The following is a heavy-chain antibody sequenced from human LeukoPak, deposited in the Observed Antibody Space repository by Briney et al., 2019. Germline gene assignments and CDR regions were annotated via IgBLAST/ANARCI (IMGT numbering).Heavy chain of an antibody. CDR1: GGSISRYY. D-gene: IGHD3-10*01. V-gene: IGHV4-59*01. CDR2: IDDSGNT. CDR3: ARSDYHNSGSHTVFDAFDI. Sequence: TSETLSLTCTVSGGSISRYYWSWIRRPPGKGLEWIGYIDDSGNTNYNPSLKSQVTISVDKSKNQFSLRLSFVTAADTAMYYCARSDYHNSGSHTVFDAFDIWGQGTRVTVSS. J-gene: IGHJ3*02.